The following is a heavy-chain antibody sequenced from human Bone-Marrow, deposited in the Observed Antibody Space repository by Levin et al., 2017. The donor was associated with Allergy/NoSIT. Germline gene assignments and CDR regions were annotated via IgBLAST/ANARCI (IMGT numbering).Heavy chain of an antibody. J-gene: IGHJ4*02. CDR1: GGSISSSY. Sequence: SQTLSLTCTVSGGSISSSYWSWIRQPPGKGLEWIGYIYYSGSTNYNPSLKSRVTISVDTSKNQFSLKLSSVTAADTAVYYCARGHNDFWSGYWPDYYFDYWGQGTLVTVSS. CDR2: IYYSGST. CDR3: ARGHNDFWSGYWPDYYFDY. D-gene: IGHD3-3*01. V-gene: IGHV4-59*08.